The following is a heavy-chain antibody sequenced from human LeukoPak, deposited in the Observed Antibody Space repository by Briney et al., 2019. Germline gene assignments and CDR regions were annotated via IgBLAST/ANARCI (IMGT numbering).Heavy chain of an antibody. Sequence: GGSLRLSCAASGFTFSSYAMHWVRQAPGKGLEWVAVISYDGSNKYYADSVKGRFTIPRDNSKNTLYLQMNSLRDEDTAVYYCARELLAAAGYYFDYWGQGTLVTVSS. V-gene: IGHV3-30*04. CDR2: ISYDGSNK. D-gene: IGHD6-13*01. CDR3: ARELLAAAGYYFDY. J-gene: IGHJ4*02. CDR1: GFTFSSYA.